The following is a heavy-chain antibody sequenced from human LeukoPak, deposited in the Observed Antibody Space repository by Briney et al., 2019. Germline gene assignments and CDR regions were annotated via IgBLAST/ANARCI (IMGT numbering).Heavy chain of an antibody. CDR3: ARGIESYGDYGY. V-gene: IGHV4-59*01. J-gene: IGHJ4*02. CDR1: GGSISGSY. D-gene: IGHD4-17*01. Sequence: SETLSLTCTVSGGSISGSYWSWIRQPPGKGQEWIAYMYNSGSTNYNPSLKSRVTISIDTSKNLFSLKLSSLTAADTAIYYCARGIESYGDYGYWGQGILVTVSS. CDR2: MYNSGST.